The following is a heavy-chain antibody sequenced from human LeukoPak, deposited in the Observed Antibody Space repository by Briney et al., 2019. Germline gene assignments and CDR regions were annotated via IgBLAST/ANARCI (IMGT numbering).Heavy chain of an antibody. CDR2: IYYSGST. V-gene: IGHV4-59*08. J-gene: IGHJ4*02. CDR3: VRQVRVVAATHPYYFDY. Sequence: SETLSLTCTVSGGSISSYYWSWIRQPPGKGLEWIGYIYYSGSTNYNPSLKSRVTISVDTSKNQFSLKLSSVTAADTAVYYCVRQVRVVAATHPYYFDYWGQGTLVTVSS. CDR1: GGSISSYY. D-gene: IGHD2-15*01.